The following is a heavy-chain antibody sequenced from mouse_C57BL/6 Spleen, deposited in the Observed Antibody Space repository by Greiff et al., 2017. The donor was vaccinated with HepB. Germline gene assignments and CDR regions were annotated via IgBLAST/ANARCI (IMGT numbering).Heavy chain of an antibody. V-gene: IGHV1-54*01. CDR1: GYAFTNYL. CDR2: INPGSGGT. CDR3: ARAAQATAWFAY. Sequence: LQESGAELVRPGTSVKVSCKASGYAFTNYLIEWVKQRPGQGLEWIGVINPGSGGTNYNEKFKGKATLTADKSSSTAYMQLSSLTSEDSAVYFCARAAQATAWFAYWGQGTLVTVSA. J-gene: IGHJ3*01. D-gene: IGHD3-2*02.